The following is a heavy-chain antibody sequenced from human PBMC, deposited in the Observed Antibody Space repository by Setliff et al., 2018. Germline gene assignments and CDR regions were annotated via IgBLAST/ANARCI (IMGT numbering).Heavy chain of an antibody. J-gene: IGHJ4*02. CDR1: GDSISSGSYY. CDR3: ARDNWAAAGVFDY. D-gene: IGHD6-13*01. V-gene: IGHV4-61*09. CDR2: FHTGGST. Sequence: SETLSLTCTVSGDSISSGSYYWTWIRQPAGKGLEWIGHFHTGGSTNYNRSLRSRVSISVDTSKNQFSLKLSSVTAADTATYYCARDNWAAAGVFDYWGQGTLVTVSS.